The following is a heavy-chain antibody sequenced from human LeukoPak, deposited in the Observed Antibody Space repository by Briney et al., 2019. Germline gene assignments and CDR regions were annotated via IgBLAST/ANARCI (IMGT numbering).Heavy chain of an antibody. D-gene: IGHD5-12*01. J-gene: IGHJ4*02. CDR3: ARERGYSGYDSFDY. Sequence: ASVKVSCKASGYTFTSYVMHWLRQAPGQRLEWMGWINAGNGNTKYSPKFQGRVTITRDTSASTTYMDLSSLRSEDTAVYYCARERGYSGYDSFDYWGQGTLVTVSS. V-gene: IGHV1-3*01. CDR1: GYTFTSYV. CDR2: INAGNGNT.